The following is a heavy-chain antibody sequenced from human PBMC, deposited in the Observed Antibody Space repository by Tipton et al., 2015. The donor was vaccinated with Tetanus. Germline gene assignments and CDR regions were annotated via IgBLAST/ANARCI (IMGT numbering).Heavy chain of an antibody. CDR3: ARVGNFGVNVDAFDI. D-gene: IGHD4-23*01. J-gene: IGHJ3*02. V-gene: IGHV3-21*01. CDR1: GFSFSSYS. CDR2: ISSGGNYI. Sequence: SLRLSCAASGFSFSSYSMNWVRQAPGKGLEWVSSISSGGNYIYYADSVKGRFTISRDSALYLQMTSLRAEDTAVYYCARVGNFGVNVDAFDIWGQGTMVTVSS.